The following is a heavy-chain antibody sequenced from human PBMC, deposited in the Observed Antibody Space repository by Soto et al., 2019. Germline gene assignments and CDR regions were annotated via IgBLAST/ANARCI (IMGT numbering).Heavy chain of an antibody. CDR1: GYSFSNNW. D-gene: IGHD6-19*01. Sequence: EVQLVQSGAEVKKPGESLRISCKGSGYSFSNNWLSWVRHMPGKGLELMGRIVPSDYYVNYSPSFEGHVTMSVDKSINTVYMQWGRLQASGTAIYFCAGQIMQYINSWLYFDSWGQGTVVTVSS. V-gene: IGHV5-10-1*01. CDR2: IVPSDYYV. J-gene: IGHJ4*02. CDR3: AGQIMQYINSWLYFDS.